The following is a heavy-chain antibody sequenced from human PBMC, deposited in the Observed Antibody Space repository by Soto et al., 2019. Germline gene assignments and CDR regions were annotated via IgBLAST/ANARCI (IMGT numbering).Heavy chain of an antibody. J-gene: IGHJ4*02. CDR1: GASVSSDSYY. CDR2: IHDSGST. D-gene: IGHD4-17*01. CDR3: ARETVTTPDY. V-gene: IGHV4-61*01. Sequence: PSETLSLTCTVSGASVSSDSYYWSWIRQPPGKGLEWIGYIHDSGSTNHNPSLKSRVTISVDASKNQFSLKLKSVTAADTAVYYCARETVTTPDYWGQGILVTVSS.